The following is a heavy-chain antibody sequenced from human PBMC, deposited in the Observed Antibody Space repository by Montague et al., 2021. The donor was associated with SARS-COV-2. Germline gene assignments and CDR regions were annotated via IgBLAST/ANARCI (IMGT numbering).Heavy chain of an antibody. J-gene: IGHJ3*02. CDR2: IYYDGYT. V-gene: IGHV4-59*01. CDR1: GDSISTYY. CDR3: ARGGATYYYDTSGYVNAFDT. Sequence: SETLSLTCTVSGDSISTYYWSWIRQPPGKGLEWIGYIYYDGYTNYNPSPKSRVTISVDTSKNQFSLRLSSVTAADTAVYFCARGGATYYYDTSGYVNAFDTWGQGTMVTVSS. D-gene: IGHD3-22*01.